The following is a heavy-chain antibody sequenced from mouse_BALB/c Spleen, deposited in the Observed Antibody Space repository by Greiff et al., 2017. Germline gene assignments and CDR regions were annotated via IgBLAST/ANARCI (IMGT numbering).Heavy chain of an antibody. D-gene: IGHD4-1*01. CDR1: GFSLTSYG. J-gene: IGHJ3*01. Sequence: QVQLKESGPGLVAPSQSLSITCTVSGFSLTSYGVHWVRQPPGKGLEWLGVIWAGGSTNYNSALMSRLSISKDNSKSQVFLKMNSRQTDDTAMYYCARDDWDKGWFAYWGQGTLVTVSA. CDR2: IWAGGST. CDR3: ARDDWDKGWFAY. V-gene: IGHV2-9*02.